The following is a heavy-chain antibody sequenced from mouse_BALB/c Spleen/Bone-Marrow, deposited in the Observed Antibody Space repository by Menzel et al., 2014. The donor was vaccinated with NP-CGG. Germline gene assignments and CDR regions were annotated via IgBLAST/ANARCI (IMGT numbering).Heavy chain of an antibody. V-gene: IGHV5-12*02. CDR2: ISNGGGST. Sequence: EVQRVETGGGLVQPGGSLKLSCATSGFTFSDYYMYWVRQTPEKRLEWVAYISNGGGSTYYPDTVKGRFTISRDNAKNSLFLQMSRLKSEDTAMYYCARGGESLLRLLIMLFWGQGTSVTVPS. CDR1: GFTFSDYY. D-gene: IGHD1-2*01. CDR3: ARGGESLLRLLIMLF. J-gene: IGHJ4*01.